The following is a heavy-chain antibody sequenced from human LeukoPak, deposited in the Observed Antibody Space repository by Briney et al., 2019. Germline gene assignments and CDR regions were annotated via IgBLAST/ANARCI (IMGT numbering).Heavy chain of an antibody. CDR3: ARGGTIFGVALPRLNWFDP. V-gene: IGHV4-34*01. D-gene: IGHD3-3*01. J-gene: IGHJ5*02. CDR1: GGSFSGYY. Sequence: SETLSFTCAVYGGSFSGYYWSWIRQPPGKGLEWIGEINHSGSTNYNPSLKSRVTISVDTSKNQFSLKLSSVTAADTAVYYCARGGTIFGVALPRLNWFDPWGQGTLVTVSS. CDR2: INHSGST.